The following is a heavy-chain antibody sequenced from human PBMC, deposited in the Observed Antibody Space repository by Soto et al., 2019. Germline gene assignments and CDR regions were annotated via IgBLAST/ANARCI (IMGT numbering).Heavy chain of an antibody. CDR3: ARAYCSGGSCYSFSPWYYYYGMDV. Sequence: GSLRLSCAASGFTFSSYAMHWVRQAPGKGLEWVAVISYDGSNKYYADSVKGRFTISRDNSKNTLYLQMNSLRAEDTAVYYCARAYCSGGSCYSFSPWYYYYGMDVWGQGTTVTVSS. CDR2: ISYDGSNK. J-gene: IGHJ6*02. V-gene: IGHV3-30-3*01. CDR1: GFTFSSYA. D-gene: IGHD2-15*01.